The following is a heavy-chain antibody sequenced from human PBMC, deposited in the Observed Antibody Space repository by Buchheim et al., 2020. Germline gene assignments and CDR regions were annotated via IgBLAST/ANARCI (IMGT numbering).Heavy chain of an antibody. CDR2: IRYSGTT. CDR1: GGSISNSAYF. D-gene: IGHD5-24*01. V-gene: IGHV4-39*07. Sequence: QLQLQESGPGLVKPSETLSLTCTVSGGSISNSAYFWGWIRQPPGKGPEWIATIRYSGTTYFNPSLQNPVTISVDTSKNQFSLTLRSVTAADTALYYCARENRDGYRNGVDVWGQGTT. CDR3: ARENRDGYRNGVDV. J-gene: IGHJ6*02.